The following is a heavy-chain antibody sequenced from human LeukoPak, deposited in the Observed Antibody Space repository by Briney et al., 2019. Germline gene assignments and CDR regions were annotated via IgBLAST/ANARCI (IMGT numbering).Heavy chain of an antibody. J-gene: IGHJ4*02. CDR3: ARAYTFGGVIVAFEY. CDR2: ISSSGSTI. Sequence: PGGSLRLSCAASGFTFSSYEMNWVRQAPGKGLEWVSYISSSGSTIYYADSVKGRFTISRDNAKNSLYLQMNSLRAEDTAVYYCARAYTFGGVIVAFEYWGQGTLVTVSS. V-gene: IGHV3-48*03. CDR1: GFTFSSYE. D-gene: IGHD3-16*02.